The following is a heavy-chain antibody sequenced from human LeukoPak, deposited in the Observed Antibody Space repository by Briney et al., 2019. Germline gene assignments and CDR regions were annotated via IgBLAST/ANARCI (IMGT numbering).Heavy chain of an antibody. J-gene: IGHJ6*02. Sequence: PGGSLRLSCGVSGFTFSSYSMFWVRQAPGKGREWVSYISSSSSAIYYADAVKGRFTISRDNAKNSLYLQMNSLRDEDTAVYYCARQGGMDVWGQGTTVPVSS. CDR1: GFTFSSYS. CDR3: ARQGGMDV. V-gene: IGHV3-48*02. CDR2: ISSSSSAI.